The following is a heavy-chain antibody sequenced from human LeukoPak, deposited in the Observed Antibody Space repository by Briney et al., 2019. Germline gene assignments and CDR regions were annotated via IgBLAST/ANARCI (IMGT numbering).Heavy chain of an antibody. CDR2: IKSNIDGGTA. Sequence: PGGYLRLSCAASGFIFNKAWMTWLRQAPGKGLEWVGRIKSNIDGGTADYAAPVKGRFTVSRDDSRNILYLQMNSLKIEDTAVYYCATDWLDYWGQGTLVTVSS. CDR3: ATDWLDY. D-gene: IGHD3-22*01. V-gene: IGHV3-15*01. J-gene: IGHJ4*02. CDR1: GFIFNKAW.